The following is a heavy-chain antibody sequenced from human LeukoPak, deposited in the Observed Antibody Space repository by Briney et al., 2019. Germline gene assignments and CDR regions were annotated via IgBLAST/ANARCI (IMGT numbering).Heavy chain of an antibody. Sequence: SETLSLTCAVSGGSISSSNWWSWVRQPPGEGLEWIGEIYHSGSTNYNPSLKSRVTISVDTSKNQFSLKLTSVTAADTAVYYCARDTVALDHWGQGTLVTVSS. CDR2: IYHSGST. CDR1: GGSISSSNW. V-gene: IGHV4-4*02. D-gene: IGHD6-19*01. CDR3: ARDTVALDH. J-gene: IGHJ4*02.